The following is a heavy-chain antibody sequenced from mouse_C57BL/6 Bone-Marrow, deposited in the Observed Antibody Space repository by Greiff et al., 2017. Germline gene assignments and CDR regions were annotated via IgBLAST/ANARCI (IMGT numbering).Heavy chain of an antibody. CDR3: ARELPYYYGSSYGY. D-gene: IGHD1-1*01. CDR1: GYTFTSYW. V-gene: IGHV1-50*01. Sequence: QVQLQQPGAELVKPGASVKLSCKASGYTFTSYWMQWVKQRPGPGLEWIGEIDPSDSYTNYNQKFKGKATLTVDTASSTAYMQLSSLTSKDSAVYYCARELPYYYGSSYGYWGQGTTLTVSS. J-gene: IGHJ2*01. CDR2: IDPSDSYT.